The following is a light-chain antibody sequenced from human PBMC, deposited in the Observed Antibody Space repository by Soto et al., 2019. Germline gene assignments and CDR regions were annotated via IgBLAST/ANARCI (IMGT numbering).Light chain of an antibody. Sequence: IQLTQSPSSLSASVGDRVTITCRASQGISSYLAWYQQKPGKAPKLLIYAASTLQSGVQSRFSSSESGTDFTLPISSLQPEDFATYYCQQLNSYSFTFGPGTKVDIK. CDR2: AAS. J-gene: IGKJ3*01. CDR1: QGISSY. V-gene: IGKV1-9*01. CDR3: QQLNSYSFT.